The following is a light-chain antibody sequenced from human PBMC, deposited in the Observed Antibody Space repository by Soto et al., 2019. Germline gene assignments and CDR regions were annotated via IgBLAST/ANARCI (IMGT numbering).Light chain of an antibody. Sequence: QSVLTQPASVSGSPGQSITISCTGTSSDVGGSNHVSWYQQHPGKAPKLMIYDVTNRPSGVSHRFSGSKSGSTASLIISGLQAEDEADYYCVSFTSSTTYVFRTGTKVTVL. V-gene: IGLV2-14*01. CDR2: DVT. J-gene: IGLJ1*01. CDR1: SSDVGGSNH. CDR3: VSFTSSTTYV.